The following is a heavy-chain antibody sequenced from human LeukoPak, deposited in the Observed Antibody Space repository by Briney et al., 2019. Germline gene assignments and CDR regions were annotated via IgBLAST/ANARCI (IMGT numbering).Heavy chain of an antibody. Sequence: PSETLSLTCTVSGGSVSSGSYYWSWIRQPPGKGLEWIGYIFYSGTTNYNPSLKSRVTLSVDTSKNQFSLKLSSVTAADTAVYYCARVWLSLGYYLDYWGQGTLVTVSS. CDR2: IFYSGTT. D-gene: IGHD3-22*01. CDR3: ARVWLSLGYYLDY. V-gene: IGHV4-61*01. J-gene: IGHJ4*02. CDR1: GGSVSSGSYY.